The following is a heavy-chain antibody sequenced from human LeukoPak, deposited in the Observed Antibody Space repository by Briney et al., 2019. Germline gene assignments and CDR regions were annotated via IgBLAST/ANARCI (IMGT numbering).Heavy chain of an antibody. CDR2: IYSGGAT. CDR3: AKERSLEIAVAGTIFDY. CDR1: GFTVSSNY. Sequence: PGGSLRLSFAASGFTVSSNYMGWVRQAPGKGLGWGSGIYSGGATYYADSVKGRFTISRDNSKNMIYLEMSSLKAEDTAVYYCAKERSLEIAVAGTIFDYWGQGTLVTVSS. J-gene: IGHJ4*02. D-gene: IGHD6-19*01. V-gene: IGHV3-66*01.